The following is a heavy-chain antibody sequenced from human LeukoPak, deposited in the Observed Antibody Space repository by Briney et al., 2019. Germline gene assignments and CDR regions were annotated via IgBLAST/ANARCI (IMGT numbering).Heavy chain of an antibody. CDR1: GGSISSSSYY. CDR2: IYYSGST. J-gene: IGHJ4*02. D-gene: IGHD6-13*01. Sequence: PSETLSLTCTVSGGSISSSSYYWGWIRQPPGKGLEWIGSIYYSGSTYYNPSLKSRVTMSIDTSKNQFSLKLSSVTPADTAVYYCARQVYGSSWSYYFEYWGQGILVTVSS. CDR3: ARQVYGSSWSYYFEY. V-gene: IGHV4-39*07.